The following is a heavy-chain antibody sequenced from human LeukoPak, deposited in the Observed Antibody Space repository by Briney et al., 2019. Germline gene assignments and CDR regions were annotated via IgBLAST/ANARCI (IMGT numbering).Heavy chain of an antibody. CDR1: GFTVSSNY. Sequence: GRSLRLSCAAAGFTVSSNYMSWVRQAPGKELGWVSVIYSDGSTYYADSVKGRFTISRDNSKNTLYLQMNSLRAEDTAVYYCARDSPFRGYSSSYSDYWGQGTLVTVSS. D-gene: IGHD6-13*01. CDR2: IYSDGST. J-gene: IGHJ4*02. CDR3: ARDSPFRGYSSSYSDY. V-gene: IGHV3-66*01.